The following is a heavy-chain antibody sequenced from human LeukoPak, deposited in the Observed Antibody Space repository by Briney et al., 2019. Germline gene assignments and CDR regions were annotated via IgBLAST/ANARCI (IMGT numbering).Heavy chain of an antibody. V-gene: IGHV3-74*01. CDR2: INTDGSST. Sequence: GGSLRLSCAASGFTFSSYWIHWVRQAPGQGLVWVSRINTDGSSTTYADSVKGRFTISRDNAKNTLYLQMNSLRAEDTAVYYCARGYSGSYRVDYWGQGTLVTVSS. CDR3: ARGYSGSYRVDY. D-gene: IGHD1-26*01. CDR1: GFTFSSYW. J-gene: IGHJ4*02.